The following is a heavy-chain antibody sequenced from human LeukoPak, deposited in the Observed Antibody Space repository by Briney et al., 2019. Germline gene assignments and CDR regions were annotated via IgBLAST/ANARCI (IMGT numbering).Heavy chain of an antibody. CDR1: GGSFNTYY. J-gene: IGHJ4*02. Sequence: PSETLSLTCTVSGGSFNTYYWSWIRQPPGKGLEWLGYIYYSGSTDYNPSLKSRVTISVDTSKNQFSLKLSSVTAADTAVYYCARSGSYYFDYWGQGTLVTVSS. V-gene: IGHV4-59*01. CDR3: ARSGSYYFDY. CDR2: IYYSGST. D-gene: IGHD1-26*01.